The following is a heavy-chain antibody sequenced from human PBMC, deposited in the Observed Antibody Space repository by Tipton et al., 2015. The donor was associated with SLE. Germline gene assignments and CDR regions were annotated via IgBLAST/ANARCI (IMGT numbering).Heavy chain of an antibody. Sequence: TLSLTCSVSGDSMSSGSFSWSWIRQPAGKGLEWIGRLSTNGRGNYNPSLKSRVTILIDTSNNQFSLTLRSVTAADTAMYYCARDNDRTSSYDSWGQGILVTVSS. V-gene: IGHV4-61*02. CDR3: ARDNDRTSSYDS. D-gene: IGHD1-1*01. J-gene: IGHJ4*02. CDR1: GDSMSSGSFS. CDR2: LSTNGRG.